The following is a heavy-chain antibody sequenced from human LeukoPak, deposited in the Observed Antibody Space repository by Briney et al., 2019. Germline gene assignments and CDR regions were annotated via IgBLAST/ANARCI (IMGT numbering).Heavy chain of an antibody. Sequence: ASVKVSCKTSGYTFTDYYLHWVRQAPGQGLEWMGWINPNSGGTSSAQKFQGRVTMTRDTSITTVYMEVSWLTSDDTAIYYCARADRLHGGPYLIGPWGQGTLVTVSS. CDR3: ARADRLHGGPYLIGP. D-gene: IGHD2-21*01. V-gene: IGHV1-2*02. CDR1: GYTFTDYY. J-gene: IGHJ5*02. CDR2: INPNSGGT.